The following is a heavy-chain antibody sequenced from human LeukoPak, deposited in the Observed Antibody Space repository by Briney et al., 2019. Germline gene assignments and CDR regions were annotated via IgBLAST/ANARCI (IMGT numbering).Heavy chain of an antibody. Sequence: GGSLRLSCAASGFTFSSYNMNWVRQAPGKGLECVSYIRSSSSTTYYADSVKGRFTISRDNAKNSLYLQMNSLRAEDTAVYYCAGEYYYDSSGYYSFDYWGQGALVTVSS. J-gene: IGHJ4*02. CDR2: IRSSSSTT. V-gene: IGHV3-48*04. CDR3: AGEYYYDSSGYYSFDY. D-gene: IGHD3-22*01. CDR1: GFTFSSYN.